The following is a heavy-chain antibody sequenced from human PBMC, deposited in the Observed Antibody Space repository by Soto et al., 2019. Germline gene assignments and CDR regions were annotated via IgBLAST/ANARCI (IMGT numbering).Heavy chain of an antibody. J-gene: IGHJ4*02. Sequence: GGSLRLSCAASVFAFSSYAMHWVRQAPGKGLEWVAVISYNGDTTYYAESVKGRFTISRDNSKNTLYLQMNGLRAEDTAVYYCARDQIPGPPDYCDYWGQGTLVTVSS. CDR1: VFAFSSYA. CDR3: ARDQIPGPPDYCDY. V-gene: IGHV3-30-3*01. CDR2: ISYNGDTT.